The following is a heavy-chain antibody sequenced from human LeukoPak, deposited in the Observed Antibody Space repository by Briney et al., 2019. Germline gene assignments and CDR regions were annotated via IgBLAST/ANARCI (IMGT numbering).Heavy chain of an antibody. CDR3: ARLIAVAGTYYMDV. CDR1: GYTFTSDD. V-gene: IGHV1-8*03. Sequence: PGASVKVSCKASGYTFTSDDINWVRQAAGQGLEWMGWMNPNSGNTGYAQKFQGRVTITADKSTSTAYMELSSLRSEDTAVYYCARLIAVAGTYYMDVWGKGTTVTVSS. J-gene: IGHJ6*03. CDR2: MNPNSGNT. D-gene: IGHD6-19*01.